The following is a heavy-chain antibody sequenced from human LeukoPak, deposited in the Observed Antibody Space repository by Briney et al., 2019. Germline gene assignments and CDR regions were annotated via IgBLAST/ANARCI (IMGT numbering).Heavy chain of an antibody. D-gene: IGHD6-6*01. CDR1: GGSISSGGYY. J-gene: IGHJ4*02. CDR3: ASRSIAARKVDY. Sequence: SETLSLTCTVSGGSISSGGYYWSWIRQHPGEGLEWIGYIYYRWSTYYSPSLKRRVTISVDTSKNQLSLKLSSVTAGDTAVYYCASRSIAARKVDYWGQGTLVTVPS. V-gene: IGHV4-31*03. CDR2: IYYRWST.